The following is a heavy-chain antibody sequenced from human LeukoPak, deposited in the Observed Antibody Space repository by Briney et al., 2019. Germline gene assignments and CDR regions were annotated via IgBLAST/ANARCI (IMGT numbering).Heavy chain of an antibody. Sequence: GGSLRLSCAASGFTFSSYSMDWVRQAPGKGLEWVSSISSSSSYIYYADSVKGRFTISRDNAKNSLYLQMNSLRAEDTAVYYCARDAMITFGGVIVTHFDYWGQGTLVTVSS. CDR1: GFTFSSYS. J-gene: IGHJ4*02. CDR2: ISSSSSYI. V-gene: IGHV3-21*01. D-gene: IGHD3-16*02. CDR3: ARDAMITFGGVIVTHFDY.